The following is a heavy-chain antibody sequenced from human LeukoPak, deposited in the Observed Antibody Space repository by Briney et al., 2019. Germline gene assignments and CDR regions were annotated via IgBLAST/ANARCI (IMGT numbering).Heavy chain of an antibody. CDR3: AELGITMIGGV. Sequence: PGGSLRLSCAASGFTFSSYWMSWVRHTPGKGLEWVANIKEDGSDKYYVGSVKGRFTISRDNAKNSLYLQMNSLRAEDTAVYYCAELGITMIGGVWGKGTTVTISS. J-gene: IGHJ6*04. D-gene: IGHD3-10*02. V-gene: IGHV3-7*01. CDR1: GFTFSSYW. CDR2: IKEDGSDK.